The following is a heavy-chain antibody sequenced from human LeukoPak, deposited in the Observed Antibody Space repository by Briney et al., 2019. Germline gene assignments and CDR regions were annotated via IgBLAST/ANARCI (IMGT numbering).Heavy chain of an antibody. CDR2: IYHSGST. CDR3: AIFPVREQWLVI. Sequence: PSQTLSLTCTVSGGSISSGGYYWSWIRQPPGKGLEWIGYIYHSGSTYYNPSLKSRVTISVDTSKNQFSLKLSSVTAADTAVYYCAIFPVREQWLVIWGQGTLVTVSS. J-gene: IGHJ4*02. D-gene: IGHD6-19*01. V-gene: IGHV4-30-2*01. CDR1: GGSISSGGYY.